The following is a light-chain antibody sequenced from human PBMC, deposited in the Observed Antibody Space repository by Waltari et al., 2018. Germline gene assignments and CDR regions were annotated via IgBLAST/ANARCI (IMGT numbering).Light chain of an antibody. CDR3: QQYGSSPRMYT. CDR1: QSVSSSY. CDR2: GAS. Sequence: EIVLTQSPGTLSLSPGERATLSCRASQSVSSSYLAWYQQKPGQAPRILIYGASSRATGIPDRFSGSGSGTDFTLTISRLEPEDFAVYYCQQYGSSPRMYTFGQGTKLEI. V-gene: IGKV3-20*01. J-gene: IGKJ2*01.